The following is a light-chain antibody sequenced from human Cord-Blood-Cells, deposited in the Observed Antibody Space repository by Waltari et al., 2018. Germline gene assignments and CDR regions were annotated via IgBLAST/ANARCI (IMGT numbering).Light chain of an antibody. J-gene: IGKJ2*01. CDR1: QSVSSSY. Sequence: DIVLTQYPGPLSLSPGARATLSCRASQSVSSSYLAWYQQKPGQAPRLLIYGASSRATGIPDRFSGSGSGTDFTLTISRLEPEDFAVYYCQQYGSSPPLSYTFGQGTKLEIK. CDR2: GAS. V-gene: IGKV3-20*01. CDR3: QQYGSSPPLSYT.